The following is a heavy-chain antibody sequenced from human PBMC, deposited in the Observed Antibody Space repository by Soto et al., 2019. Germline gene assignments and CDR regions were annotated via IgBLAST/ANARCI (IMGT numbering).Heavy chain of an antibody. CDR3: ADPLPAATHYDYYDMDV. Sequence: EVQLSESGGGLVQPGGSLRLSCAASGITFSYYTMSWVRQAPGKGLEWVSGISGSGDTIYYADSVKGRFTISRDNSKNTLYLQMNSLRADDTAVYYCADPLPAATHYDYYDMDVWGQGTTVTVSS. J-gene: IGHJ6*02. CDR1: GITFSYYT. D-gene: IGHD2-2*01. CDR2: ISGSGDTI. V-gene: IGHV3-23*01.